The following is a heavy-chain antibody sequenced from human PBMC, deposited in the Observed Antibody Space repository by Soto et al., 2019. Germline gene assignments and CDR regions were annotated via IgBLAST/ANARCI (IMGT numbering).Heavy chain of an antibody. Sequence: ATSGFTFSNAWMAWVRQAPGKGLEWVGRIKSIADGGTTNYAAPVKGRFSISRHDSENTLYLQMNSLRVEDTGIYYCHTPHGRNAFDIWGPGTVVTVSS. CDR2: IKSIADGGTT. J-gene: IGHJ3*02. V-gene: IGHV3-15*01. CDR3: HTPHGRNAFDI. D-gene: IGHD2-8*01. CDR1: GFTFSNAW.